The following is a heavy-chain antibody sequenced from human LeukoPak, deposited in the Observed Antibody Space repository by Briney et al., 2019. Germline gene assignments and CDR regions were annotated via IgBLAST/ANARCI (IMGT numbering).Heavy chain of an antibody. Sequence: PSGTLSLTCAVSGGSISSSNWWSWVRQPPGKGLEWIGEIYHSGSTNYNPSLKSRVTISVDTSKNQFSLKLSSVTAADTAVYYCARRIHYDFWSGYPPDYWGQGTLVTVSS. J-gene: IGHJ4*02. CDR2: IYHSGST. V-gene: IGHV4-4*02. D-gene: IGHD3-3*01. CDR1: GGSISSSNW. CDR3: ARRIHYDFWSGYPPDY.